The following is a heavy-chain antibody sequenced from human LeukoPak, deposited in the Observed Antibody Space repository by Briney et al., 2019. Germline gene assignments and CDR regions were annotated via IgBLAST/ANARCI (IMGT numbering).Heavy chain of an antibody. CDR1: GFTVSSNY. CDR2: IYSGGST. CDR3: ARVYRGAYYFDY. Sequence: GGSLRLSCAASGFTVSSNYMSWVRQAPGKGLEWVSVIYSGGSTYYADSVKGRFTISRDNSKNTLYLQMNSLRAEDTAVYYCARVYRGAYYFDYWGQGTLVTVSS. D-gene: IGHD2-2*02. J-gene: IGHJ4*02. V-gene: IGHV3-66*01.